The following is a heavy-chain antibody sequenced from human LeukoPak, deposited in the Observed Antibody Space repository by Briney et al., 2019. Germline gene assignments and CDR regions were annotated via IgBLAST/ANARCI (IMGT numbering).Heavy chain of an antibody. J-gene: IGHJ4*02. Sequence: SGGSLRLSCAASGFTFDDYGMSWVRQAPGKGLEWVSGINWNGGSTGYADSVKGRFTISRDNAKNSLYLQMNSLRAEDTALYYCARGPAKTHYYDSSGPFSGEYYFDYWGQGTLVTVSS. CDR3: ARGPAKTHYYDSSGPFSGEYYFDY. CDR2: INWNGGST. D-gene: IGHD3-22*01. CDR1: GFTFDDYG. V-gene: IGHV3-20*04.